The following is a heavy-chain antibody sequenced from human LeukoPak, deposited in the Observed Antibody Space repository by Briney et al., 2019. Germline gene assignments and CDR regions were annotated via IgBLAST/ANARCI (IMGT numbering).Heavy chain of an antibody. CDR1: GFSFRRYG. CDR3: ARGRGGPPFDF. Sequence: HPGGSLSLPCAASGFSFRRYGMHWVRQAPGRGLEYVSAISADGGTTDYLNSVKGRFTISRDNSKNTLYLQMGRLRSDDTAIYYCARGRGGPPFDFWGQETVVTVAS. CDR2: ISADGGTT. D-gene: IGHD3-10*01. V-gene: IGHV3-64*01. J-gene: IGHJ4*02.